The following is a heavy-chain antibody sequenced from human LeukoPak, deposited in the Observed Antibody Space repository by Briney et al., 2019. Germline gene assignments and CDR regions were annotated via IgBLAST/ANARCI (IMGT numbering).Heavy chain of an antibody. CDR1: GFTFSDYY. D-gene: IGHD2-21*02. Sequence: KPGGSLRLSCAASGFTFSDYYMSRIRQAPGKGLEWVSYISSSGSTIYYADSVKGRFTISRDNAKNSLYLQMNSLRAEDTAVYYCARSRRSVVVTATFDYWGQGTLVTVSS. V-gene: IGHV3-11*01. CDR3: ARSRRSVVVTATFDY. J-gene: IGHJ4*02. CDR2: ISSSGSTI.